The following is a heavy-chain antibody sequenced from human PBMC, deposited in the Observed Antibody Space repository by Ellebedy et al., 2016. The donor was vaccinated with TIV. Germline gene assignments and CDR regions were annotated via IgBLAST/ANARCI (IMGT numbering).Heavy chain of an antibody. V-gene: IGHV4-34*01. D-gene: IGHD5-12*01. CDR3: ARGYSGYTI. J-gene: IGHJ3*02. Sequence: MPSETLSLTCAVHGGSFNVYYWTWIRQSPGKGLEWLGEINHSGINNYNPSLKSRVTVSADTSKKQFSLKLTAVTAADTAVYYCARGYSGYTIWGQGTMVTV. CDR2: INHSGIN. CDR1: GGSFNVYY.